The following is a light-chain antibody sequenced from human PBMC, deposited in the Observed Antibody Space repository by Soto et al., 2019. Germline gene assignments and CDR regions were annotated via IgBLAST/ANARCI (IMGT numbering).Light chain of an antibody. CDR2: DAS. J-gene: IGKJ1*01. V-gene: IGKV1-5*01. Sequence: DIQMSQSPSSLSASIGDSVTITCRASQSINRWLAWYQQKPGRAPKLLIYDASSLQSGVPSMFSGSGSGTEFALTITSLQPDDFATYHCQEYNTYSWAFGQGTKVEVK. CDR1: QSINRW. CDR3: QEYNTYSWA.